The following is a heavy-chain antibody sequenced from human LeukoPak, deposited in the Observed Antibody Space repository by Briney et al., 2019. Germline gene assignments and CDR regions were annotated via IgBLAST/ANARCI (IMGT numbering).Heavy chain of an antibody. D-gene: IGHD2-15*01. CDR3: ARVVVVAATPDAFDI. Sequence: SETLSLTCTVSGYSINSGYYWAWIRQPPGKGLQWIGSIYHSGSTYYNPSLKSRVIISIDTSKNQFSLKLSSVTAADTAVYYCARVVVVAATPDAFDIWGQGTMVTVSS. J-gene: IGHJ3*02. CDR1: GYSINSGYY. V-gene: IGHV4-38-2*02. CDR2: IYHSGST.